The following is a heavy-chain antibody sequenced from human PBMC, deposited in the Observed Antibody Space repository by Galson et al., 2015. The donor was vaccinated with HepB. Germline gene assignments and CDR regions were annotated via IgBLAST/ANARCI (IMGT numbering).Heavy chain of an antibody. CDR3: AKPHYDILTGYPY. J-gene: IGHJ4*02. D-gene: IGHD3-9*01. Sequence: SLRLSCAASGFTFSSFAMSWVRQAPGKGLEWVSSISGSGGSTYYADSVKGRFTISRDNSKNTLYLQVNSLRAEDTAVYYCAKPHYDILTGYPYWGQGTLVTVSS. V-gene: IGHV3-23*01. CDR2: ISGSGGST. CDR1: GFTFSSFA.